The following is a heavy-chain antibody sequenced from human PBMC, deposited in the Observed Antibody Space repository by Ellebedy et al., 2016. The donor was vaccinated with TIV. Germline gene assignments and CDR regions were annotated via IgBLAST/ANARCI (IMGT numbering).Heavy chain of an antibody. V-gene: IGHV3-48*04. J-gene: IGHJ5*02. CDR3: ARSAVPGYESFNWFDP. CDR1: GFTFTSHS. D-gene: IGHD5-12*01. Sequence: PGGSLRLSCAASGFTFTSHSMNWVRQAPGKGLEWIAFISVGGGNIYYADSVRGRFTISRDNAKNSLYLQMNSLTVDDTAVYYCARSAVPGYESFNWFDPWGQGTLVTVS. CDR2: ISVGGGNI.